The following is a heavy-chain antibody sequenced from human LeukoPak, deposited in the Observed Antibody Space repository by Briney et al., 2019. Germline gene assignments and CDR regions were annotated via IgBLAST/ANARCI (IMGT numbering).Heavy chain of an antibody. J-gene: IGHJ4*02. CDR3: ARAFSNFDL. Sequence: PSETLSLTCTVSGGSISSFNWSWIRKPPGKGLEWIGNIYYSGTTNYNPSLNSRITVSLDTSKSQFSLKLSSVTAADTAVYYCARAFSNFDLWGQGTLVTVSS. V-gene: IGHV4-59*01. CDR1: GGSISSFN. CDR2: IYYSGTT.